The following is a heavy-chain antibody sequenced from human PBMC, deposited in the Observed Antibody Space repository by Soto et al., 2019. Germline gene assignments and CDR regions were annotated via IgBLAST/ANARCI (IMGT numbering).Heavy chain of an antibody. CDR1: GGFVNSDTHS. CDR3: ARFVRSCSATTCSPRAHV. CDR2: IYSGGST. Sequence: SETLSLTCTVSGGFVNSDTHSWSWIRQTPGKRLEWIGFIYSGGSTKNPSLRSRVTMSVDTSKNQFSLKLRSVIVADTAVYHCARFVRSCSATTCSPRAHVWGQGITVTVSS. V-gene: IGHV4-61*01. D-gene: IGHD2-2*01. J-gene: IGHJ6*02.